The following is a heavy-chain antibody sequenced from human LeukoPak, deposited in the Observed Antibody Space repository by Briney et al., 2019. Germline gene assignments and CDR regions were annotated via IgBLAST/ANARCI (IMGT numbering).Heavy chain of an antibody. J-gene: IGHJ3*02. CDR2: IYYSGST. V-gene: IGHV4-59*01. D-gene: IGHD1-26*01. Sequence: SETLSLTCTVSGGSISSYYWSWIRQPPGKGLEWIGYIYYSGSTNYNPSLKSRVTISVDTSKNQFSLKLSSVTAADPAVYYCARATFGGSYYAFDIWGQGTMVTVSS. CDR3: ARATFGGSYYAFDI. CDR1: GGSISSYY.